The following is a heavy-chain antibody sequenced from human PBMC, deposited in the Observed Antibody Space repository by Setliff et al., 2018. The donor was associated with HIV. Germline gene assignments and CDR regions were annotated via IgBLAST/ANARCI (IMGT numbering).Heavy chain of an antibody. D-gene: IGHD7-27*01. V-gene: IGHV3-30*02. J-gene: IGHJ4*02. Sequence: GGSLRLSCAASGFTFSTYGMHWVRQAPGKGLEWVAFIRSDGSNKYYADSVKGRFTISRDNSKNSLYLQMISLRAEDTALYYCARQGNWEFDYWGQGTLVTVSS. CDR1: GFTFSTYG. CDR3: ARQGNWEFDY. CDR2: IRSDGSNK.